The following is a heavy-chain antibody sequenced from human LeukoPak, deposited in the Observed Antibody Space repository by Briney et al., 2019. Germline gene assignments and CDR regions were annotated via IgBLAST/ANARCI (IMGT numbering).Heavy chain of an antibody. V-gene: IGHV3-33*01. Sequence: GRSLRLSCAASGFSFSSYGMHWVRQAPGKGLEWVAVIWYDGTNKYYVDSVKGRFTISRDNSKNTLYLQMNSLRAEDTAVYYCARDQRGFSYSKYYFDYWGQGTLVTVSS. CDR2: IWYDGTNK. CDR1: GFSFSSYG. D-gene: IGHD5-18*01. CDR3: ARDQRGFSYSKYYFDY. J-gene: IGHJ4*02.